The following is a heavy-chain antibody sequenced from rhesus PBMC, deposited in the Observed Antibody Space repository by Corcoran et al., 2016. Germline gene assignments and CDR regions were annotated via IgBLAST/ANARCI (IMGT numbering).Heavy chain of an antibody. CDR3: ARERSMGLDV. V-gene: IGHV4-169*02. CDR2: IYGSGSST. J-gene: IGHJ5-2*02. Sequence: QLQLQESGPGLVKPSETLSVTWAVSGGSITSSYWSWLRQAPEKGLEWVGVIYGSGSSTNYNPSLKSRVSLSVDTSKIQLSLKLSSVTAADTAVYYCARERSMGLDVWGRGVLVTVSS. D-gene: IGHD4-17*01. CDR1: GGSITSSY.